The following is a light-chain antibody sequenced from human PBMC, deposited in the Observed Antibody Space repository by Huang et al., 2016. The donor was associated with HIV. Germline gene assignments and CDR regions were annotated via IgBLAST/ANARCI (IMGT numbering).Light chain of an antibody. CDR2: GAS. CDR1: QSVSSN. V-gene: IGKV3-15*01. CDR3: QQYNNWPRT. Sequence: EIVMTQSPATLSVSPGERATLSCRASQSVSSNLAWYQQNPGQAPRLLISGASTRATGIPARCSGSGSGTEFTLTISSLQSEDFAVYYCQQYNNWPRTFGQGTKVEIK. J-gene: IGKJ1*01.